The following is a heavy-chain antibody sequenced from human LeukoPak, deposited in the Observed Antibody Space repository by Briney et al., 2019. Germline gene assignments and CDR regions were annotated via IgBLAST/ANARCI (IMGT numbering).Heavy chain of an antibody. J-gene: IGHJ4*02. CDR1: GFTLRTYG. Sequence: PGGSLRLSCAASGFTLRTYGMHWVRQAPGKGLEWVTFIRNDESNKYYADSVKGRFTISRDNSKNTLYLQMNSLRAEDTAVYYCAKSIAAACDYWGQGTLVTVSS. CDR2: IRNDESNK. D-gene: IGHD6-13*01. CDR3: AKSIAAACDY. V-gene: IGHV3-30*02.